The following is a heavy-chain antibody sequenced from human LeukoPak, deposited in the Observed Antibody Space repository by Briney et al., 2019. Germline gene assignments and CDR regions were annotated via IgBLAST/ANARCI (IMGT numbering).Heavy chain of an antibody. J-gene: IGHJ6*02. Sequence: PGRSLRLSCAASGFSFSNYAMHWVRQAPGKGLEWVAVISFDGTNKYYADSVKGRLTISRDNSENTLHLQMNSLRAEDTAVYFCVREVAVSGTENGAFNVWGPGTTVTVPS. D-gene: IGHD6-19*01. CDR1: GFSFSNYA. CDR3: VREVAVSGTENGAFNV. V-gene: IGHV3-30-3*01. CDR2: ISFDGTNK.